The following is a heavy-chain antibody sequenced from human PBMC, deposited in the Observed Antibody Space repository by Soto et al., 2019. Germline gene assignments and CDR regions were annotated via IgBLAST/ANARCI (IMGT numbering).Heavy chain of an antibody. CDR2: IRDKVNSYTT. D-gene: IGHD2-2*02. CDR3: ARALYRPGDY. V-gene: IGHV3-72*01. J-gene: IGHJ4*02. Sequence: ESGGGLVQPGGSLRLSCAASGFTFSDHYMDWVRQAPGKGLEWVGRIRDKVNSYTTEYAASVKGRFIISRDDSKNSLYLQMNSLKTEDTAVYYCARALYRPGDYWGQGTLVTVSS. CDR1: GFTFSDHY.